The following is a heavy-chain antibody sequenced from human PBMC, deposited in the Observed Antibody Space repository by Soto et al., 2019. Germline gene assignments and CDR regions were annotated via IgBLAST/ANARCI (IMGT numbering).Heavy chain of an antibody. Sequence: ASVKVSCKTSGYIFTGYFIHWVRQTPGQALQWLGRITPNSGDTKYGQTFQGRVTLTRDTSASTAYMELSGLRADDTALYYCVRWGYGPNSLEFWGQGTLVTVSS. V-gene: IGHV1-2*06. CDR2: ITPNSGDT. CDR3: VRWGYGPNSLEF. CDR1: GYIFTGYF. D-gene: IGHD4-17*01. J-gene: IGHJ4*03.